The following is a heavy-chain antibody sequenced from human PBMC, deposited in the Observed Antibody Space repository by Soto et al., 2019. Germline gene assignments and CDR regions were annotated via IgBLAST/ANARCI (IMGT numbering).Heavy chain of an antibody. CDR3: SRGILV. CDR2: ISYGGST. J-gene: IGHJ4*02. CDR1: GGSINSGGYC. V-gene: IGHV4-31*03. Sequence: QVQLQESGPGLVKPSQTLSLTCTVSGGSINSGGYCWSWIRQHPGKGLDWIGCISYGGSTSYNPYGKSRVTMSVDTSKNQFSLKLTSVPAADTAVYYCSRGILVWGQGALITVSS. D-gene: IGHD5-18*01.